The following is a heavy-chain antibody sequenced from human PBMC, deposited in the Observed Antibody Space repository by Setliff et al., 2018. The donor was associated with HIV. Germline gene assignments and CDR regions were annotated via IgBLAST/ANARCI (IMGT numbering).Heavy chain of an antibody. CDR3: ARDRGAYDSSGNAFDI. Sequence: GGSLRLSCTTSGFTFSSYAMHWVRQAPGRGLEWVAFISYDGSKRFYADSVTGRFTISRDNPNNTLYVQVNSLRPDDTAVYFCARDRGAYDSSGNAFDIWGQGTMVTVSS. V-gene: IGHV3-30*04. CDR1: GFTFSSYA. J-gene: IGHJ3*02. D-gene: IGHD3-22*01. CDR2: ISYDGSKR.